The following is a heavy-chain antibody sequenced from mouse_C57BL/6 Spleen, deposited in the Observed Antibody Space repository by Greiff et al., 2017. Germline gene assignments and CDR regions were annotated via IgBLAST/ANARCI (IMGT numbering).Heavy chain of an antibody. Sequence: QVKLQQPGAELVRPGSSVKLSCKASGYTFTSYWMHWVKQRPIQGLEWIGNIDPSDSETHYNQKFKDKATLAVDKSSCTAYMQLRSLTSEDTAVYYCARGDYYGSSPYDCARDYWGQGTSVTVSS. V-gene: IGHV1-52*01. D-gene: IGHD1-1*01. CDR3: ARGDYYGSSPYDCARDY. CDR2: IDPSDSET. CDR1: GYTFTSYW. J-gene: IGHJ4*01.